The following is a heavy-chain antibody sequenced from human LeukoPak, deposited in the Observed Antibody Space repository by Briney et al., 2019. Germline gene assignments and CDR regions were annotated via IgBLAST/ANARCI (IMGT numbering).Heavy chain of an antibody. CDR3: AKDGQWFGALDY. CDR2: LYRGGTT. Sequence: GGSLRLSCAASGFSLSSNYMSWVRQAPGKAPEWISVLYRGGTTYYAGSVKGRLTISRDDSNNTLYLQMDSLRAEDTAVYYCAKDGQWFGALDYWGQGTLVTVSS. CDR1: GFSLSSNY. V-gene: IGHV3-66*01. J-gene: IGHJ4*02. D-gene: IGHD3-10*01.